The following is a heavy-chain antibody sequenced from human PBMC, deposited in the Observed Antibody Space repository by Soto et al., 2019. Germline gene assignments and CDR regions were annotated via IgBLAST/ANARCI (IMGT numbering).Heavy chain of an antibody. CDR2: ISYDGSNK. CDR1: GFTFSNYA. D-gene: IGHD4-4*01. V-gene: IGHV3-30*18. CDR3: AKDRGYSNPWGYSDYYYYEMDV. J-gene: IGHJ6*02. Sequence: GGSLRLSCAASGFTFSNYAMHWVRQAPGKGLEWVAVISYDGSNKYYADSVKGRFSTSRDNSKNTLYLQMSSLRAEDTAVYYCAKDRGYSNPWGYSDYYYYEMDVWGQGTTVTVSS.